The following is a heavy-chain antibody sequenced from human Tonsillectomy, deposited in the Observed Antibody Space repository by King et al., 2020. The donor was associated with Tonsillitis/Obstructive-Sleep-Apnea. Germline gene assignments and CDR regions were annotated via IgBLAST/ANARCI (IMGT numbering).Heavy chain of an antibody. J-gene: IGHJ4*02. CDR3: AKVVDSGGNSGFDY. V-gene: IGHV3-74*01. CDR1: GFTFSRYW. CDR2: INVGGTTT. Sequence: VQLVESGGGQVQPGGSLRLSCAASGFTFSRYWMHWVRQVPGRGLEWVSRINVGGTTTAYADSVRGRFTISRDNAKNTLYLEMNSLRAEDTAVYSCAKVVDSGGNSGFDYWGRGSLVTVSS. D-gene: IGHD4-23*01.